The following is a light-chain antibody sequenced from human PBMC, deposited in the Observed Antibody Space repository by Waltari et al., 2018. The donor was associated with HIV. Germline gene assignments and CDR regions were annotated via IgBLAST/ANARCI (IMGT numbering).Light chain of an antibody. Sequence: DIEMTQSPSSLSASVGDRVTITCRASQTVRRFLNWYQQKPGKAPKLLIYEASTLQSGVPSRFSGSGSGTDFTLSISSLQPEDFATYYCQQSNSRPWTFGPGTKVDIK. V-gene: IGKV1-39*01. CDR1: QTVRRF. J-gene: IGKJ1*01. CDR3: QQSNSRPWT. CDR2: EAS.